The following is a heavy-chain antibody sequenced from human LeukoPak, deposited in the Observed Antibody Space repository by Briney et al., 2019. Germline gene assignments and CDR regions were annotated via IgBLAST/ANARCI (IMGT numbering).Heavy chain of an antibody. V-gene: IGHV3-30*18. CDR1: GFTFSTYN. J-gene: IGHJ4*02. Sequence: GGSLRLSCAASGFTFSTYNMHWVRQAPGKGLEWEAVISYDGTSSYYADSVKGRFTISRDNSKNTLHLQVNSLRPEDTAVYYCAKDYTGSHSFDYWGQGTLVTVSS. CDR3: AKDYTGSHSFDY. D-gene: IGHD5-12*01. CDR2: ISYDGTSS.